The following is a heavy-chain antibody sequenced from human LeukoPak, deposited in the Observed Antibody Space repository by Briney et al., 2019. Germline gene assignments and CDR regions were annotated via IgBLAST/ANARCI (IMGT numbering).Heavy chain of an antibody. CDR2: ISSSSSTI. CDR1: GFTFSSYS. J-gene: IGHJ5*02. CDR3: ARDRDHYYDSSGYWFSWFDP. V-gene: IGHV3-48*02. Sequence: GGSLRLSCADSGFTFSSYSMNWVRQAPGKGLEWVSYISSSSSTIYYADSVKGRFTISRDNAKNSLYLQMNSLRDEDTAVYYCARDRDHYYDSSGYWFSWFDPWGQGTLVTVSS. D-gene: IGHD3-22*01.